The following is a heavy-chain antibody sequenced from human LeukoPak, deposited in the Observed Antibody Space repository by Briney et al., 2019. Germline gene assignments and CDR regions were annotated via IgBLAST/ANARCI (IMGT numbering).Heavy chain of an antibody. CDR2: IIPILGIA. V-gene: IGHV1-69*04. CDR3: ARDRATMVRGVIARAPDY. D-gene: IGHD3-10*01. J-gene: IGHJ4*02. CDR1: GGTFSSYA. Sequence: SVKVSCKASGGTFSSYAISWVRQAPGQGLEWMGRIIPILGIANYAQKFQGRVTITADKSTSTAYMELSSLRSEDTAVYYCARDRATMVRGVIARAPDYWGQGTLVTVSS.